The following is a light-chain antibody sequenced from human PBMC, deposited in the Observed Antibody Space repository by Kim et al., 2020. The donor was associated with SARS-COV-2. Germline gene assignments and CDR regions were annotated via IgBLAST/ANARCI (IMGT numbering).Light chain of an antibody. CDR1: QGISSW. Sequence: SVGDRVTITCRASQGISSWLAWYQQKPGKAPKLLIYAASSLQSGVPSRFSGSGSGTDFTLTISRLEPEDFAVYYCQQYGSSPIFTFGPGTKVDIK. CDR2: AAS. CDR3: QQYGSSPIFT. J-gene: IGKJ3*01. V-gene: IGKV1D-16*01.